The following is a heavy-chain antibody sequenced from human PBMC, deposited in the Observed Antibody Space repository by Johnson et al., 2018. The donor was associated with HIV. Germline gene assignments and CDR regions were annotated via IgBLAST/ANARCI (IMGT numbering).Heavy chain of an antibody. D-gene: IGHD3-22*01. CDR2: VSGSGGST. CDR1: GFTFSSYA. CDR3: AKDRGDSSGYYYADAFDI. J-gene: IGHJ3*02. Sequence: VQLLESGGGLVQPGGSLRLSCAASGFTFSSYAMSWVRQAPGTGLEWVSAVSGSGGSTYYADSVKGRFTISRDNSKNTLYLQMKSLRAEDTAVYYCAKDRGDSSGYYYADAFDIWGQGTMVTVSS. V-gene: IGHV3-23*01.